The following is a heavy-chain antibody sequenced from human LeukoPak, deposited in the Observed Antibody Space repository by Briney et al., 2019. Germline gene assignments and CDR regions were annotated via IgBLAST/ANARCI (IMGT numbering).Heavy chain of an antibody. CDR3: ARVHQYSHGWNADY. V-gene: IGHV4-39*01. Sequence: PSETLSLTCTVSGVSISSSNSYWGWIRQPPGKGLEWIGSIYYTGNTYYNASLKSRVTISIDTSKNQISLRLTSVTATDTAMYYCARVHQYSHGWNADYWGQGTLVTVSS. D-gene: IGHD5-18*01. J-gene: IGHJ4*02. CDR2: IYYTGNT. CDR1: GVSISSSNSY.